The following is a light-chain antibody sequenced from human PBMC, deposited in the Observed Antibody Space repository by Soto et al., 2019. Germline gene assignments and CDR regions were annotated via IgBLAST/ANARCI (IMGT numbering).Light chain of an antibody. Sequence: QSVLTQPPSASGTPGQRVTISCSGSRSNIGTNYVYWYQQLPGTAPKLVIYSTNKRPSGVPDRISGSKSGTSASLAISGLRSDDEATYYCAAWDDSLSGPVFGGGTQLTVL. CDR2: STN. CDR1: RSNIGTNY. J-gene: IGLJ2*01. V-gene: IGLV1-47*02. CDR3: AAWDDSLSGPV.